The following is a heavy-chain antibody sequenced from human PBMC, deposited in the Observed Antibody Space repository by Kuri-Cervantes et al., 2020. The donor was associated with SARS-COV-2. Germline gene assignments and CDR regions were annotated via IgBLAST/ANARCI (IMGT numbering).Heavy chain of an antibody. Sequence: GESLKISCAASGLTFSSYAMHWVRRAPGKGLEWVAVIWNDGSNKYHADSVKGRFTISKDNSKNTLYLQMNSLRAEDTAVYYCARSLYDGTSWYYGMDVWGQGTTVTVSS. D-gene: IGHD4-23*01. J-gene: IGHJ6*02. V-gene: IGHV3-33*01. CDR2: IWNDGSNK. CDR1: GLTFSSYA. CDR3: ARSLYDGTSWYYGMDV.